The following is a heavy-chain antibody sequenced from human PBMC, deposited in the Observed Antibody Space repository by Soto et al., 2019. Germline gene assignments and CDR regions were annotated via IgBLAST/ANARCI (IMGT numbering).Heavy chain of an antibody. V-gene: IGHV4-30-2*01. CDR2: IYHSGST. Sequence: PSETLSLTCAVSGGSISSGGYSWSWIRQPPGKGLEWIGYIYHSGSTYYNPSLKSRVTISVDRSKNQFSLKLSSVTAADTAVYYCARERYYDSSGYAPSHYGMDVWGQGTTVTVSS. D-gene: IGHD3-22*01. CDR3: ARERYYDSSGYAPSHYGMDV. CDR1: GGSISSGGYS. J-gene: IGHJ6*02.